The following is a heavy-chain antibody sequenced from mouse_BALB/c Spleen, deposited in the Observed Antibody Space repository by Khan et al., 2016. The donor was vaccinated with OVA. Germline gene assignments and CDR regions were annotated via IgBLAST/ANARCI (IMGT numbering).Heavy chain of an antibody. Sequence: VQLVESGPGLVQPSQSLSITCTVSGFSLTSYGVHWVRQSPGKGLEWLGVIWSGGSTDYNAAFISRLSISTGNSKSQVFFKMNSLQANDTAIYYCARSPYGNYGFAYWGQGTLVTVSA. J-gene: IGHJ3*01. V-gene: IGHV2-2*02. CDR3: ARSPYGNYGFAY. D-gene: IGHD2-1*01. CDR2: IWSGGST. CDR1: GFSLTSYG.